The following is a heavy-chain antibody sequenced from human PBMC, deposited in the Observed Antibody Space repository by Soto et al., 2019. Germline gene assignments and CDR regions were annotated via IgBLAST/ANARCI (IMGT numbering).Heavy chain of an antibody. CDR2: IIPILGIA. Sequence: QVQLVQSGAEVKKPGSSVKVSCKASGGTFSSYTISWVRQAPGQGLEWMGRIIPILGIANYAQKFQGRVTITADKSTSTASMELSSLRSEDTAVYYCARPTHYYYYGMDVWGQGTTVTVSS. CDR1: GGTFSSYT. J-gene: IGHJ6*02. V-gene: IGHV1-69*02. CDR3: ARPTHYYYYGMDV.